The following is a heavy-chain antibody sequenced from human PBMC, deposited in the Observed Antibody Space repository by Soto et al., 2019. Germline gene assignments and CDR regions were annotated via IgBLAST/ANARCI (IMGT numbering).Heavy chain of an antibody. J-gene: IGHJ6*02. CDR1: GYTFRNHA. D-gene: IGHD3-3*01. Sequence: VQLVQSGGVVKKPGASVKVSCKASGYTFRNHAINWVRQAPGQGLEWMGWISAYNGDTKYAQKFQDRLTVTTDSSTTTAYMELRSLTSDDTAVYFCARDGRAFSIFGETMDVWGQGTTVTVSS. V-gene: IGHV1-18*01. CDR2: ISAYNGDT. CDR3: ARDGRAFSIFGETMDV.